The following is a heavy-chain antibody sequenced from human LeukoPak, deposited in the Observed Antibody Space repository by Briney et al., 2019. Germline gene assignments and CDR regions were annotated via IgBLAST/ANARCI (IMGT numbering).Heavy chain of an antibody. D-gene: IGHD3-10*01. CDR3: ARQKRVSMGMVRGVPYDY. V-gene: IGHV5-51*01. J-gene: IGHJ4*02. CDR1: GYSFTNYW. Sequence: GESLKISCMGSGYSFTNYWIGWVRQMPGKGLEWMGIIYPGDSETRYSPSFQGQVTISADKSISTAYLQWSSLKASDTAMYYCARQKRVSMGMVRGVPYDYWGQGTLVTVSS. CDR2: IYPGDSET.